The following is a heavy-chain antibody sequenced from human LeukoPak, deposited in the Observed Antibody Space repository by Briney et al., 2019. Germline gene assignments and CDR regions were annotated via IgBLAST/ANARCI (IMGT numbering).Heavy chain of an antibody. J-gene: IGHJ4*02. CDR1: GFTFSSYW. V-gene: IGHV3-74*01. CDR3: ASSTLRFLELGLDY. Sequence: GGSLRLSCAASGFTFSSYWMHWVRQAPGKGLVWVSRINSDGSSTSYVDSVKGRFTISRDNSKNTLYLQMNSLRAEDTAVYYCASSTLRFLELGLDYWGQGTLVTVSS. D-gene: IGHD3-3*01. CDR2: INSDGSST.